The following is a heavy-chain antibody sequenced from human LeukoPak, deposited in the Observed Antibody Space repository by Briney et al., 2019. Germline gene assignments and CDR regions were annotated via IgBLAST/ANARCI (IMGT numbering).Heavy chain of an antibody. CDR3: ARQGYPSGSDYPFDY. J-gene: IGHJ4*02. CDR1: GGSISSYY. CDR2: IYYSGST. Sequence: PSETLSLTCTVSGGSISSYYWSWIRQPPGKGLEWIGYIYYSGSTNYNPSLKSRVTISVDTSKNQFSLKLSSVTAADTAVYYCARQGYPSGSDYPFDYWGQGTLVTVSS. V-gene: IGHV4-59*08. D-gene: IGHD3-10*01.